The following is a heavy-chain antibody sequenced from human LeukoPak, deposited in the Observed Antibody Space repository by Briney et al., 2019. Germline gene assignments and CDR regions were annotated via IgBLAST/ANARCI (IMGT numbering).Heavy chain of an antibody. CDR1: GDSVSSNSAA. J-gene: IGHJ4*02. V-gene: IGHV6-1*01. CDR2: TYYRSKWYN. D-gene: IGHD6-19*01. CDR3: AREAPYSSGWYNSPFFDY. Sequence: SQTLSLTCATSGDSVSSNSAAWNWIRQSPSRGLEWLGRTYYRSKWYNDYAVSVKSRITINPDTSKNQFSLQLNSVTPEDTAVYYCAREAPYSSGWYNSPFFDYWGQGTLVTVSS.